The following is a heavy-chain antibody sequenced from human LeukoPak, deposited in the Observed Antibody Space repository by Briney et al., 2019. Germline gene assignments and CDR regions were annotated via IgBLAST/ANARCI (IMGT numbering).Heavy chain of an antibody. J-gene: IGHJ4*02. CDR3: ARRRGYSYGPFDY. CDR1: GGSISSSSYY. Sequence: SETLSLTRTVSGGSISSSSYYWGWIRQPPGKGLEWIGSIYYSGSTYYNPSLKSRVTISVDTSKNQFSLKLSSVTAADTAVYYCARRRGYSYGPFDYWGQGTLVTVPS. CDR2: IYYSGST. V-gene: IGHV4-39*01. D-gene: IGHD5-18*01.